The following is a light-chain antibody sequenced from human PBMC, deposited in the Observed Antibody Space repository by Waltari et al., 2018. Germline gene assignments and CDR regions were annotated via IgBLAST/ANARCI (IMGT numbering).Light chain of an antibody. Sequence: QLVLTQSPSASASLGASVKLTCTLSSGHSSNVIAWLQQQPEKGPRFLMKVNSDGSHRKGDEIPDRFSGASSGAERYRSISSLQSEDEADYFCQTGGHGTWVFGGGTKLTVL. CDR2: VNSDGSH. V-gene: IGLV4-69*01. CDR1: SGHSSNV. CDR3: QTGGHGTWV. J-gene: IGLJ3*02.